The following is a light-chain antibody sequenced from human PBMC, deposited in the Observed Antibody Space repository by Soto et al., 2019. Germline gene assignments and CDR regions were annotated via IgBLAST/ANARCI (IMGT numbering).Light chain of an antibody. Sequence: EIVLTQSPGTLSLSPGERATLSCRASQSVSTNYLAWYQRKPGQAPRLLIYGASSRATDIPNRFRGSGSGTDFTLTITRLKAEDFAVYYCQQYGRSPPTFGQGTKVEIK. CDR1: QSVSTNY. CDR3: QQYGRSPPT. CDR2: GAS. J-gene: IGKJ1*01. V-gene: IGKV3-20*01.